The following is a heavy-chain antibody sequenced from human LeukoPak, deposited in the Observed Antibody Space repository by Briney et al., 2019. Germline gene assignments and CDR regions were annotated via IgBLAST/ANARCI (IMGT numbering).Heavy chain of an antibody. J-gene: IGHJ4*02. V-gene: IGHV1-18*04. CDR1: GYTFTSYY. Sequence: ASVKVSCKASGYTFTSYYMHWVRQAPGQGLEWMGWISAYNGNTNYAQKLQGRVTMTTDTSTSTAYMELRSLRSDDTAVYYCAREISSSQEDYFDYWGLGTLVTVSS. CDR2: ISAYNGNT. CDR3: AREISSSQEDYFDY. D-gene: IGHD6-13*01.